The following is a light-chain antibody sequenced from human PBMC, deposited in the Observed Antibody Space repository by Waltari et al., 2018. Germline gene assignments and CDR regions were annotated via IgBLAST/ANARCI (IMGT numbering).Light chain of an antibody. CDR1: PSNIGAGYD. V-gene: IGLV1-40*01. J-gene: IGLJ1*01. CDR2: ANN. CDR3: QSYDNSQSGPYV. Sequence: QAMLTQPPSVSGAPGQSIIISCTGGPSNIGAGYDVHWYRQPPGTAPQLLVYANNKRPSGVPGRFSASKSGSSASLTITGLQTEDESDYYCQSYDNSQSGPYVFGTGTRVTVL.